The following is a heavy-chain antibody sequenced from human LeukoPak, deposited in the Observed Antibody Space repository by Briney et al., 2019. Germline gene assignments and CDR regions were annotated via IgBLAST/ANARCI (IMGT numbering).Heavy chain of an antibody. CDR2: ISGSGGST. J-gene: IGHJ5*02. D-gene: IGHD3-9*01. CDR3: ARPYDILTPNWFDP. CDR1: GFTFSSYA. Sequence: SGGSLRLSCAASGFTFSSYAMSWVRQAPGKGLEWVSAISGSGGSTYYADSVKGRFTISRDNAKNTLYLQMNSLRAEDTAVYYCARPYDILTPNWFDPWGQGTLVTVSS. V-gene: IGHV3-23*01.